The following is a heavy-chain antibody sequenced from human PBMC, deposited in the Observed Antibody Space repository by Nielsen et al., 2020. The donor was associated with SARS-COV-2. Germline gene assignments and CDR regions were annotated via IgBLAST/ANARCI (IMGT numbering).Heavy chain of an antibody. CDR1: GYTFTSYY. V-gene: IGHV1-46*01. J-gene: IGHJ2*01. CDR2: INPSGGST. D-gene: IGHD3-10*01. CDR3: ARAGGSGWYFDL. Sequence: ASVKVSCKASGYTFTSYYMHWVRQAPGQGLEWMGIINPSGGSTSYAQKFQGRVTTTRDTSTSTVYMELSSLRSEDTAVYYCARAGGSGWYFDLWGRGTLVTVSS.